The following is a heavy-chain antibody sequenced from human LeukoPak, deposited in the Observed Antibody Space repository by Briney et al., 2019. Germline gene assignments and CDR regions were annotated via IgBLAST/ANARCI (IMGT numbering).Heavy chain of an antibody. D-gene: IGHD2-2*01. V-gene: IGHV1-8*01. CDR1: GYTFTTYD. CDR2: MSPNSGNT. Sequence: ASVKVSCTASGYTFTTYDINWVRRATGQGLEWMGWMSPNSGNTGYAQKFQGRVTMTRNTSISTAYMELSSLRSEDTAVYYCARHVFGGSVPTADLFDYWGQGTLVTVSS. CDR3: ARHVFGGSVPTADLFDY. J-gene: IGHJ4*02.